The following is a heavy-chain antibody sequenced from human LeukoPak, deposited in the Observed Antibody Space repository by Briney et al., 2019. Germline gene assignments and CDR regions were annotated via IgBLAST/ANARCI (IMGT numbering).Heavy chain of an antibody. J-gene: IGHJ6*04. CDR1: GYMFTSFG. V-gene: IGHV1-18*01. CDR3: ARDRRGRAVAKPYYYNGMDV. D-gene: IGHD6-19*01. Sequence: ASVKVSCKASGYMFTSFGISWVRRAPGQGLEWMGWISAYNGDTKYAQKFQGRVTMTTDTSTRTAYMEVRSLRSDDTAVYYCARDRRGRAVAKPYYYNGMDVWGEGITVTVSS. CDR2: ISAYNGDT.